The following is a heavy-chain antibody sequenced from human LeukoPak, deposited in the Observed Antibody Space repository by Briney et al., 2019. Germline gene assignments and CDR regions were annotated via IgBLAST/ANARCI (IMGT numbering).Heavy chain of an antibody. J-gene: IGHJ4*02. V-gene: IGHV1-8*01. CDR1: GYTFTNYD. CDR3: ARRDCDGGGCSEFLSLAFDS. CDR2: MNPNSGNT. Sequence: ASVKVSCKTSGYTFTNYDINWVRQTAGQGLEWMGWMNPNSGNTGYAQKLQGRVTMTRNTSIMTAYMELTSLTFEDTAVYYCARRDCDGGGCSEFLSLAFDSWGQGSLVTVSS. D-gene: IGHD2-15*01.